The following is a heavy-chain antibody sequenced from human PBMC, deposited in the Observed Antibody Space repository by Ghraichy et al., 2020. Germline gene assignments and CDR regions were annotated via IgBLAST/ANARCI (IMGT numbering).Heavy chain of an antibody. Sequence: SETLFLTCTVSGGSISSYYWSWIRQPAGKGLEWIGRIYTSGSTNYNPSLKSRVTMSVDTSKNQFSLKLSSVTAADTAVYYCARGLSGSYSYDAFDIWGQGTMVTVSS. CDR3: ARGLSGSYSYDAFDI. D-gene: IGHD1-26*01. CDR1: GGSISSYY. V-gene: IGHV4-4*07. CDR2: IYTSGST. J-gene: IGHJ3*02.